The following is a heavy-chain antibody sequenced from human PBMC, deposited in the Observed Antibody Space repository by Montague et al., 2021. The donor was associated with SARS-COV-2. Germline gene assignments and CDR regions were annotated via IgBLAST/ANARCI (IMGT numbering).Heavy chain of an antibody. D-gene: IGHD6-19*01. CDR1: GFTFSSYR. Sequence: SLRLSCAASGFTFSSYRMNWVRQAPGKGLEWVSSISSSSSYIYYADSVKGRFTISRDNAKNSLYLQMNSLRAEDTAVYYCVRNLGSGWAFFDYWGQGTLVTVSS. CDR2: ISSSSSYI. CDR3: VRNLGSGWAFFDY. V-gene: IGHV3-21*01. J-gene: IGHJ4*02.